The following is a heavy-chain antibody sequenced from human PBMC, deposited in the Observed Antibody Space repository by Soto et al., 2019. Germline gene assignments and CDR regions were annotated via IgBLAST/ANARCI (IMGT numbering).Heavy chain of an antibody. D-gene: IGHD2-21*02. Sequence: ASVKVSCKVSGYTFTNYPIHWVRQAPGQGLEWLGWVSTGNGNTKCSERLQGRVTITWDTSATTTYIELSSLRSEDTAVYYSASGYCRGDCYCDYWGQETLVTVSS. CDR3: ASGYCRGDCYCDY. V-gene: IGHV1-3*04. J-gene: IGHJ4*02. CDR2: VSTGNGNT. CDR1: GYTFTNYP.